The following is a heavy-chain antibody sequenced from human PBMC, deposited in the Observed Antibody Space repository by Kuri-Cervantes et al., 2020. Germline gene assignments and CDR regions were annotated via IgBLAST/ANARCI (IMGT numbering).Heavy chain of an antibody. CDR2: ISSSGTTT. J-gene: IGHJ4*02. CDR3: AKDRAAAGTYLDY. D-gene: IGHD6-13*01. V-gene: IGHV3-11*01. CDR1: GFAFRDYY. Sequence: GGSLRLSCVASGFAFRDYYMSWIRQAPGKGLEWVSYISSSGTTTYYADSVKGRFTISRDNAKNSLYLQMNSLRAEDTAVYYCAKDRAAAGTYLDYWGQGTLVTVSS.